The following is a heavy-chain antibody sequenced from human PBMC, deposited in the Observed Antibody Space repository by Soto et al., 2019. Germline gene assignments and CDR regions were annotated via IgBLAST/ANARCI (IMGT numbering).Heavy chain of an antibody. J-gene: IGHJ5*02. Sequence: GWSLRLSCESSVFIFISYAITWVRQAPGKGLEWVSTISGTGVNTYYADSVKGRFTVSRDNSKNTVWLQMNSLRAADSSVYYCAKDSVHNLYRTSSLEDCFGPWGQGTLVTVSS. D-gene: IGHD6-6*01. CDR1: VFIFISYA. CDR3: AKDSVHNLYRTSSLEDCFGP. CDR2: ISGTGVNT. V-gene: IGHV3-23*01.